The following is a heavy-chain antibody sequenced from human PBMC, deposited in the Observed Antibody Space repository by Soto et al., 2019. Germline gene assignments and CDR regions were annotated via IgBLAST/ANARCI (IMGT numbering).Heavy chain of an antibody. CDR3: XRXXYSXYGNXXDP. J-gene: IGHJ5*02. CDR2: ISAYNGNT. CDR1: GYTFTSYG. Sequence: LVQSGAEVKKPGASVKVSCKASGYTFTSYGISWVRQAPGQGLEWMGWISAYNGNTXYXQKXXXXXXXXXXXXXXXXXXXXXXXXXXXXXXXYXXRXXYSXYGNXXDPWGQGTLVTVSS. D-gene: IGHD4-4*01. V-gene: IGHV1-18*01.